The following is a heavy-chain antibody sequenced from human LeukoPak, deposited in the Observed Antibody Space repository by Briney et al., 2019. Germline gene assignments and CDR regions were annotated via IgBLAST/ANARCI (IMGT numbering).Heavy chain of an antibody. CDR2: IYYSGST. CDR3: ARDHHFYGMDV. J-gene: IGHJ6*02. D-gene: IGHD3-3*02. CDR1: GGSISSSSYY. V-gene: IGHV4-39*07. Sequence: PSETLSLTCTVSGGSISSSSYYWGWIRQPPGKGLEWIGSIYYSGSTNYNPSLKSRVTISVDTSKNQFSLKLSSVTAADTAVYYCARDHHFYGMDVWGQGTTVTVSS.